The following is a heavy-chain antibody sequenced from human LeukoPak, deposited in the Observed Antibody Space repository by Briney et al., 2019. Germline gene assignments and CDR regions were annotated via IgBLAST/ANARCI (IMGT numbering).Heavy chain of an antibody. CDR2: INPNTGAT. J-gene: IGHJ5*02. D-gene: IGHD3-9*01. V-gene: IGHV1-2*02. CDR1: GYTFTSYA. CDR3: ARKYDILTGYDNWFDP. Sequence: ASVKVSCKASGYTFTSYAMNWVRQAPGQGLEWMGWINPNTGATKYAEKFQGRVTMTGDTSISTGYMELSSLRSDDTAVYFCARKYDILTGYDNWFDPWGQGTLVTVSS.